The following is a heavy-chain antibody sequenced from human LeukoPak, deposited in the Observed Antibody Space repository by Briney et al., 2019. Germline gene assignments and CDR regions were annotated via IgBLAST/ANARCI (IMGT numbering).Heavy chain of an antibody. J-gene: IGHJ6*02. CDR3: AREEVWENYYYGMDV. V-gene: IGHV1-46*01. D-gene: IGHD3-16*01. CDR1: GYTFTSYY. Sequence: GASVTVSCKASGYTFTSYYMHWVRQAPGQGLEWMGIINPSGGSTSYAQKFQGRVTMTRDTSTSTVYMELSSLRSEDTAVYYCAREEVWENYYYGMDVWGQGTTVTVSS. CDR2: INPSGGST.